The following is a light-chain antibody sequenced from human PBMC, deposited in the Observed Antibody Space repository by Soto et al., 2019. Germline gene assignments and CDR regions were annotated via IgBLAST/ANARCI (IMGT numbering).Light chain of an antibody. Sequence: QSALTHPASVSGSPGQSMTISCTGTISDVGGYNYVSWYQQHPGKAPKLMICEVSNRPSGVSNRFSGSKSGNTASLTISGLQAEDEADYYCSSYTSSSTPFVFGTGTKVTVL. CDR2: EVS. CDR1: ISDVGGYNY. CDR3: SSYTSSSTPFV. J-gene: IGLJ1*01. V-gene: IGLV2-14*01.